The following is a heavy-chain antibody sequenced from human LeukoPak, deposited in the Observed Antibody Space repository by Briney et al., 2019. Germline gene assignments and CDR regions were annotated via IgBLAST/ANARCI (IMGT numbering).Heavy chain of an antibody. CDR3: ARDTYYYDSSGPDAFDI. Sequence: GGSLRLSCAASGFTFSDYYMSWIRQAPGKGLKWVSYISSSGSTIYYADSVKGRFTISRDNAKNSLYLQMNSLRAEDTAVYYCARDTYYYDSSGPDAFDIWGQGTMVTVSS. D-gene: IGHD3-22*01. CDR1: GFTFSDYY. J-gene: IGHJ3*02. V-gene: IGHV3-11*01. CDR2: ISSSGSTI.